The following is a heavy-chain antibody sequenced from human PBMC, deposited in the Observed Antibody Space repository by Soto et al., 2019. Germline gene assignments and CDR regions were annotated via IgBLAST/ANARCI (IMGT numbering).Heavy chain of an antibody. CDR2: IIPILGIA. J-gene: IGHJ4*02. Sequence: QVQLVQSGAEVKKPGSSVKVSCTSSGGTFSSYTISWVRQAPGQGLEWMGRIIPILGIANYAQNFQGRVTMTADKSTRTGYMELSSLRSEDTAVYHCASSPTTVTTRGHCDYWCQGSLVTVPS. CDR1: GGTFSSYT. D-gene: IGHD4-17*01. CDR3: ASSPTTVTTRGHCDY. V-gene: IGHV1-69*02.